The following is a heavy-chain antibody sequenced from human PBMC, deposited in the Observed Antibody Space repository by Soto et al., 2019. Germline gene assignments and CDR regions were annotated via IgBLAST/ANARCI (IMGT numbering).Heavy chain of an antibody. V-gene: IGHV3-48*01. D-gene: IGHD2-2*01. CDR1: GFTFSSYS. CDR3: ANGVPAATEDIDAFDI. J-gene: IGHJ3*02. CDR2: ISSSSSTI. Sequence: GGSLRLSCAASGFTFSSYSMNWVRQAPGKGLEWVSYISSSSSTIYYADSVKGRFTISRDNAKNSLYLQMNSLRAEDTAVYYCANGVPAATEDIDAFDIWGQGTMVTVSS.